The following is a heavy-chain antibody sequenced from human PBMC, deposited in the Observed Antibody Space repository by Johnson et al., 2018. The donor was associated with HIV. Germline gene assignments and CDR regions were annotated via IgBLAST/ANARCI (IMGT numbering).Heavy chain of an antibody. CDR3: ARGSTMRVSAFDL. V-gene: IGHV3-23*01. CDR2: ISGSGGST. Sequence: VQLLESGGGLVQPGGSLRLSCAASGFTFSSYAMSWVRQAPGKGLEWVSAISGSGGSTYYADSVKGRFTISRDNSKNTLYLQMNSLRAEDTAVYYCARGSTMRVSAFDLWGQGTMVTVSS. J-gene: IGHJ3*01. D-gene: IGHD3-22*01. CDR1: GFTFSSYA.